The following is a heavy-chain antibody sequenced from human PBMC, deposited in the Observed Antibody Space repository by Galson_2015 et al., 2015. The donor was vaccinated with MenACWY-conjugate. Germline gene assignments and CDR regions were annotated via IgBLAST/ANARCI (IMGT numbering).Heavy chain of an antibody. Sequence: ETLSLTCPVSGGSVSSGSYYWSWIRQPPGKGLEWIGYIYYSGTTNFNPSLKSRVTISLDASKNQFSLKLGSVTAADTAVYYCARDTGLVGATWYIDLWGPGTLVTVSS. D-gene: IGHD1-26*01. CDR2: IYYSGTT. CDR3: ARDTGLVGATWYIDL. CDR1: GGSVSSGSYY. V-gene: IGHV4-61*01. J-gene: IGHJ2*01.